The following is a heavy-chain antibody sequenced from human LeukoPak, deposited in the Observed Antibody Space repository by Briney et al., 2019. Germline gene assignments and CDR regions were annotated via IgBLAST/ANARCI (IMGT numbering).Heavy chain of an antibody. J-gene: IGHJ5*02. Sequence: PGGSLRLSCVASGFTFGGCWMHWVRQAPGKGLEWVSRIKGDGSSTSYADSVKGRFTISRDNAKNTLYLQMDSLRAEDTAVYYCAKSDWFDPWGQGTLVTVSS. CDR2: IKGDGSST. V-gene: IGHV3-74*01. CDR1: GFTFGGCW. CDR3: AKSDWFDP.